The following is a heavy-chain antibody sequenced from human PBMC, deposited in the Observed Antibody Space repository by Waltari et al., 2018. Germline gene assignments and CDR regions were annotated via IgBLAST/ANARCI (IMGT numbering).Heavy chain of an antibody. Sequence: QVQLVESGGGVVQPGRSLRLSCPASGFPFSSYGMPWVRHAPGKGLEWVAVIWYDGSNKYYADSVKGRFTISRDNSKNTLYLQMNSLRAEDTAVYYCARDLAAAGTYYGMDVWGQGTTVTVSS. CDR2: IWYDGSNK. CDR3: ARDLAAAGTYYGMDV. J-gene: IGHJ6*02. D-gene: IGHD6-13*01. CDR1: GFPFSSYG. V-gene: IGHV3-33*01.